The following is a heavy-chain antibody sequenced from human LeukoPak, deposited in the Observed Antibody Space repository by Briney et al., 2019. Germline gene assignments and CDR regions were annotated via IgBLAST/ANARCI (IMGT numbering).Heavy chain of an antibody. CDR3: ARPADGYNDAFDI. D-gene: IGHD5-24*01. CDR2: ISPSGGST. V-gene: IGHV1-46*01. J-gene: IGHJ3*02. CDR1: GYTFTSYD. Sequence: ASVKVSCKASGYTFTSYDINWVRQATGQGPEWMGVISPSGGSTTYAQKFQGRVTLTRDTSTSTVYMELSSLRSEDTAVYYCARPADGYNDAFDIWGQGTMVTVSS.